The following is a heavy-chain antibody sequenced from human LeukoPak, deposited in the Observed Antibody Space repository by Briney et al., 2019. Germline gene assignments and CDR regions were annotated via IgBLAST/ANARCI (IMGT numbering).Heavy chain of an antibody. V-gene: IGHV1-18*01. D-gene: IGHD3-3*01. Sequence: ASVKVSCKASGYTFTNYGISWVRQAPRQGLEWMGWISIYNGNTDYAQKLRGRVTMTTDTSTSTAYMELRSLRSDDTAVYYCARITYDFWSGYYMPDDPWGQGTLVTVSS. CDR3: ARITYDFWSGYYMPDDP. CDR2: ISIYNGNT. J-gene: IGHJ5*02. CDR1: GYTFTNYG.